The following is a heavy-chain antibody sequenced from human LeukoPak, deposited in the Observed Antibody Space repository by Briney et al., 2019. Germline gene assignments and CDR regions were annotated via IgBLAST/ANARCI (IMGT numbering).Heavy chain of an antibody. CDR3: ARDPGAYGSGSYFDY. CDR2: ISSSSSYI. Sequence: GGSLRLSCAASGFSFSSYSMNWVRQAPGKGLEWVASISSSSSYIYYADSVKGRFTISRDNAKKSLYLQMSSLRVEDTAVYYCARDPGAYGSGSYFDYWGQGTLVTVSS. V-gene: IGHV3-21*01. CDR1: GFSFSSYS. D-gene: IGHD3-10*01. J-gene: IGHJ4*02.